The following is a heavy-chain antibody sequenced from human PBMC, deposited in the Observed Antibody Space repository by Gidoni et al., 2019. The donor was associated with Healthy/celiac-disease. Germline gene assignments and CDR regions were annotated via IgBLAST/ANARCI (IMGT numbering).Heavy chain of an antibody. CDR3: ARGKMITFGGVIAHDAFDI. V-gene: IGHV3-48*03. CDR2: ISSSGSTI. D-gene: IGHD3-16*02. J-gene: IGHJ3*02. Sequence: EVQLVESGGGLVQPGGSLRLSCAASGFTFSSYEMNWVRQAPGKGLEWVSYISSSGSTIYYADSVKGRFTISRDNAKNSLYLQMNSLRAEDTAVYYCARGKMITFGGVIAHDAFDIWGQGTMVTVSS. CDR1: GFTFSSYE.